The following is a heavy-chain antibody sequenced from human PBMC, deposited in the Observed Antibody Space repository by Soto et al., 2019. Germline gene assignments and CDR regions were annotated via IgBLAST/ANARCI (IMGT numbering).Heavy chain of an antibody. CDR3: ARGSWNYGGGYFDY. CDR2: IGTAGDT. J-gene: IGHJ4*02. V-gene: IGHV3-13*01. D-gene: IGHD1-7*01. CDR1: GFTFSSYD. Sequence: GGSLRLSCAASGFTFSSYDMHWVRQATGKGLEWVSAIGTAGDTYYPGSVKGRFTISRENAKNSLYLQMNSLRAGDTAVYYCARGSWNYGGGYFDYWGQGTLVTVSS.